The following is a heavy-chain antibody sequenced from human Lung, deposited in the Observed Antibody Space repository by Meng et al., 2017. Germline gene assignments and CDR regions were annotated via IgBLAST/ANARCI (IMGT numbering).Heavy chain of an antibody. CDR1: GGSIKYYD. J-gene: IGHJ5*02. Sequence: GPTLGKGWESAALPVTGSGGSIKYYDVSCVPQPPGKGLEWVGRIDSSGSTDYNPSHRSRVTMSVDTSKNQFSLKLTSVTAADTAVYYCTRQFFDYVWGSYRPNWFDAWGQGTLVTVSS. CDR3: TRQFFDYVWGSYRPNWFDA. V-gene: IGHV4-4*07. CDR2: IDSSGST. D-gene: IGHD3-16*01.